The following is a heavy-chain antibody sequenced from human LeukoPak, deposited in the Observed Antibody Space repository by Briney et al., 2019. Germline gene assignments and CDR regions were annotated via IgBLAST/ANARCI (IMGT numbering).Heavy chain of an antibody. J-gene: IGHJ4*02. CDR2: MSPSGDT. CDR1: GFTFTNFA. D-gene: IGHD3-9*01. CDR3: AKDREYAYYDILTGYGY. Sequence: GGSLRLSCAGSGFTFTNFAMTWVRQAPGKGLEWVSSMSPSGDTYYADSVKGRFSISRDASKNTMYLQMSTLRADDTAVYFCAKDREYAYYDILTGYGYWGQGTLVTVSS. V-gene: IGHV3-23*01.